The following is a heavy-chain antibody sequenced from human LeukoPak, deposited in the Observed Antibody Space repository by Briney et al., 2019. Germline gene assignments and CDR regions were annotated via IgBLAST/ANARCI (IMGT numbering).Heavy chain of an antibody. D-gene: IGHD3-22*01. CDR1: GFTFSSYG. V-gene: IGHV3-33*01. J-gene: IGHJ3*02. CDR2: IWYDGSNK. CDR3: ARSYYDSSGYYSAFDI. Sequence: GRSLRLSCAASGFTFSSYGMHWVRQAPGKGLEWVAVIWYDGSNKYYADSVKGRFTISRDNSKNTLYLQMNSLRAEDTAVYYCARSYYDSSGYYSAFDIWGQGTMVTVSS.